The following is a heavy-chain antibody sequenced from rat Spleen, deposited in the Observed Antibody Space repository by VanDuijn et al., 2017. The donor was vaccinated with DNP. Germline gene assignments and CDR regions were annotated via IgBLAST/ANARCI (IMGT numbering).Heavy chain of an antibody. CDR2: ISSGGGST. D-gene: IGHD1-9*01. J-gene: IGHJ2*01. CDR3: ATYYGFNSDFVDY. CDR1: GFTLNNYW. V-gene: IGHV5-31*01. Sequence: EVQLVESGGDLVQPGRSLKLSCVASGFTLNNYWMTWIRQVPGKGLEWVASISSGGGSTSYADSVKGRFTLSRDNARNTLYLYMNSLRSEDTATYFCATYYGFNSDFVDYWGQGVMVTVSS.